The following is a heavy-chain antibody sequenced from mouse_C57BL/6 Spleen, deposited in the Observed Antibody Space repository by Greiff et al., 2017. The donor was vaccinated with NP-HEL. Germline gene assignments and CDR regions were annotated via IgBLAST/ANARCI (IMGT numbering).Heavy chain of an antibody. CDR1: GYAFTNYL. CDR2: INPGSGGT. J-gene: IGHJ2*01. V-gene: IGHV1-54*01. Sequence: QVQLQQSGAELVRPGTSVKVSCKASGYAFTNYLIEWVKQRPGQGLEWIGVINPGSGGTNYNEKFKGKAKLTADKSSSTAYMQLSSLTSEDSAVYFCARKFRYYFDNSGQGTTLTLSS. CDR3: ARKFRYYFDN.